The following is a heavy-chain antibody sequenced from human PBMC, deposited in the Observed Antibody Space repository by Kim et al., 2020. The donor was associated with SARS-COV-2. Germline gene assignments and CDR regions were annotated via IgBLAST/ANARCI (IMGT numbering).Heavy chain of an antibody. J-gene: IGHJ5*02. Sequence: SETLSLTCTVSGGSVSSGSYYWSWIRQPPGKGLEWIGYIYYSGSTNYNPSLKSRITISVDTSKNQFSLKLSSVTAADTAVYYCARDLGVGFDPWGQGTLVTVSS. CDR3: ARDLGVGFDP. CDR1: GGSVSSGSYY. V-gene: IGHV4-61*01. CDR2: IYYSGST.